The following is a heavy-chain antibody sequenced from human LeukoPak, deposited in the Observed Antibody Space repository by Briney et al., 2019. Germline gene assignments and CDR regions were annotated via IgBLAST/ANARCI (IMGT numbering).Heavy chain of an antibody. J-gene: IGHJ4*02. V-gene: IGHV1-18*01. D-gene: IGHD4-17*01. CDR2: ISAYNGNT. Sequence: ASVNVSCKASGYTFTSYGISWVRQAPGQGLEWMGWISAYNGNTNYAQKLQGRVTMTTDTSTSTAYMELRSLRSDDTAVYYCARAYTVTTYFDYWGQGTLVTVSS. CDR3: ARAYTVTTYFDY. CDR1: GYTFTSYG.